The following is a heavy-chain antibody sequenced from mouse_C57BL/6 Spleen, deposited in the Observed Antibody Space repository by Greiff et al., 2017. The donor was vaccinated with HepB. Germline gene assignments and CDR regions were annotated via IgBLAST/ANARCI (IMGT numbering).Heavy chain of an antibody. CDR1: GYTFTDYY. J-gene: IGHJ2*01. D-gene: IGHD2-4*01. CDR3: ARNDYDAFYCDY. V-gene: IGHV1-26*01. Sequence: EVQLQQSGPELVKPGASVKISCKASGYTFTDYYMNWVKQSHGKSLEWIGDINPNNGGTSYNQKFKGKATLTVDKSSSTAYMELRSLTSEDSAVYYCARNDYDAFYCDYWGQGTTLTVSS. CDR2: INPNNGGT.